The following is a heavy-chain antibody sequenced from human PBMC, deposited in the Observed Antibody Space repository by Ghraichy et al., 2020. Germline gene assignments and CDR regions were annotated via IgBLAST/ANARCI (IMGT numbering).Heavy chain of an antibody. D-gene: IGHD4-17*01. V-gene: IGHV4-39*01. Sequence: SQTLSLTCTVSGGSISSSSYYWGWIRLPPGKGLEWIGSIYYSGSTYYNPSLKSRVTISVDTSKNQFSLKLSSVTATDTAVYYCARHPKTSSWVTTNLDYWGQGTLVTVSS. CDR1: GGSISSSSYY. J-gene: IGHJ4*02. CDR3: ARHPKTSSWVTTNLDY. CDR2: IYYSGST.